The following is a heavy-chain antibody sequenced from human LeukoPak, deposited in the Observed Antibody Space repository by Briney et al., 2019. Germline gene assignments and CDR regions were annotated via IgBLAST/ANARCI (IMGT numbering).Heavy chain of an antibody. Sequence: GASVKVSCKAPGGTFSSYAISWVRQAPGQGLEWMGGIIPIFGTANYAQKFQGRVTITTDESTSTAYMELSSLRSEDTAVYYCARDSPYYYDSSGLFDPWGQGTLVTVSS. D-gene: IGHD3-22*01. CDR2: IIPIFGTA. V-gene: IGHV1-69*05. J-gene: IGHJ5*02. CDR3: ARDSPYYYDSSGLFDP. CDR1: GGTFSSYA.